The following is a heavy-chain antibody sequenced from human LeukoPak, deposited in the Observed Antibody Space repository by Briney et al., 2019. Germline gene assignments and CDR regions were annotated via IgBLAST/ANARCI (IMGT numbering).Heavy chain of an antibody. J-gene: IGHJ4*02. CDR1: GFTFSSYA. V-gene: IGHV3-23*01. CDR3: ASDAYGSGSYSLHY. D-gene: IGHD3-10*01. CDR2: ISGSGGST. Sequence: GGSLRLSCAASGFTFSSYAMSWVRQAPGKGLEWVSAISGSGGSTYYADSVKGRFTISRDNSKNTPYLQMNSLRAEDTAVYYCASDAYGSGSYSLHYWGQGTLVTVSS.